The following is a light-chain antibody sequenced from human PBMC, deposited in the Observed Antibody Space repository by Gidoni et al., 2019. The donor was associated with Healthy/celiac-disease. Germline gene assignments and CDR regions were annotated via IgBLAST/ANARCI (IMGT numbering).Light chain of an antibody. CDR1: QSVSSSY. CDR3: QQYGSSRWT. J-gene: IGKJ1*01. Sequence: IVLTQSSGTLSLSPGERATLPCRASQSVSSSYLAWYQQKPGQAPRLLIYGASSRATGIPDRFSGSGSGTDFTLTISRLEPEDFAVYYCQQYGSSRWTFGQGTKVEIK. V-gene: IGKV3-20*01. CDR2: GAS.